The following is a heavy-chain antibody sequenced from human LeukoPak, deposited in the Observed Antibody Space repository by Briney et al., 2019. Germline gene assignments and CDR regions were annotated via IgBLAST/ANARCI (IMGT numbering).Heavy chain of an antibody. CDR3: AKGTNYYDFWSGFNYMDV. Sequence: GGSLRLSCAASGFTFSSYAMSWVRQAPGKGLEWVSAISASGGSTYYADSVKGRFTISRDNSKNTLYLQMNSLRAEDTAVYYCAKGTNYYDFWSGFNYMDVWGKGTTVTVSS. J-gene: IGHJ6*03. CDR1: GFTFSSYA. CDR2: ISASGGST. D-gene: IGHD3-3*01. V-gene: IGHV3-23*01.